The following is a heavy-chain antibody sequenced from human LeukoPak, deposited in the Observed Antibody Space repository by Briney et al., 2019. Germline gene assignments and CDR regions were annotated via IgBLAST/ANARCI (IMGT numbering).Heavy chain of an antibody. Sequence: GGSLRLSCAASGFTFSSYSMNWVRQAPGKGLEWVSSISSSSSYIYYADSVKGRFTISRDNAKNSLYLQMNSLRAEDTAVYYCATAPDYYSSSWDDAFDIWGQGTMVTVSS. CDR2: ISSSSSYI. D-gene: IGHD6-6*01. CDR3: ATAPDYYSSSWDDAFDI. V-gene: IGHV3-21*01. J-gene: IGHJ3*02. CDR1: GFTFSSYS.